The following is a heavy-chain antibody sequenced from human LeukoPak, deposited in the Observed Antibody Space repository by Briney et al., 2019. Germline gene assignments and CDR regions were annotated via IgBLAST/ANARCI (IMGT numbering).Heavy chain of an antibody. Sequence: PGGSLRLSCAASGFTFSSYEMNWVRQAPGKGLEWVSAISGSGGSTYYADSVKGRFTISRDNSKNTLYLQMNSLRAEDTAVYYCAKDLIGYCSGGSCYGNYWGQGTLVTVSS. J-gene: IGHJ4*02. CDR2: ISGSGGST. CDR1: GFTFSSYE. CDR3: AKDLIGYCSGGSCYGNY. D-gene: IGHD2-15*01. V-gene: IGHV3-23*01.